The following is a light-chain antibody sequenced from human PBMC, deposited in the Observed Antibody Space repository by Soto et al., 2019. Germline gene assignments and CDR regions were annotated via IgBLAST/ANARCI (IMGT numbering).Light chain of an antibody. CDR1: QSLLHSNGYNY. V-gene: IGKV2-28*01. Sequence: DIVMTQSPLSLPVTPGEPASISCRSSQSLLHSNGYNYLDWYLQKPGQSQQLLIYLGTNRASGVDDRFSGSGSCRDFTLKISSVEAEDVGVYYCMQALHSPLTFGGGTKVEIK. CDR3: MQALHSPLT. CDR2: LGT. J-gene: IGKJ4*01.